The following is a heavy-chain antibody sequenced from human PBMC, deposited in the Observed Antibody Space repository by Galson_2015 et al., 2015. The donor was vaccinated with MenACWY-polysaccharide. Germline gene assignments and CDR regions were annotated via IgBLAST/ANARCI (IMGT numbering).Heavy chain of an antibody. CDR2: MFHSGGG. D-gene: IGHD4-17*01. J-gene: IGHJ5*02. V-gene: IGHV4-31*11. CDR1: GVSISSGSHH. CDR3: ARIPATETSFGWFDP. Sequence: TLSLTCAVSGVSISSGSHHWSWFRQYPGKSLEWIAYMFHSGGGNYNPSLRSRVTISLDKSRNQFSLNLSSVTAADTAVYFCARIPATETSFGWFDPWGQGTLVTVSS.